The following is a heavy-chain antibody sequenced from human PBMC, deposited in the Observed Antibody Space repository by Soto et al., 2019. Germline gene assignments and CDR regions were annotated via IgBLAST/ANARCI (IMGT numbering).Heavy chain of an antibody. Sequence: SVKVSFKASGFTFTSSAVQWVRQARGQRLEWIGCIGVGSGNRHYAQKFQGRITMTRDTATSTAYMELSSLKFEDTAVYYCARGGPAAGFDLWGQGSLVTVSS. CDR3: ARGGPAAGFDL. J-gene: IGHJ5*02. CDR2: IGVGSGNR. CDR1: GFTFTSSA. V-gene: IGHV1-58*01. D-gene: IGHD6-13*01.